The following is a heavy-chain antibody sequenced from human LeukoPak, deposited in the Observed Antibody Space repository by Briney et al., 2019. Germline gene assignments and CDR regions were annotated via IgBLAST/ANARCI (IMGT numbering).Heavy chain of an antibody. V-gene: IGHV3-30-3*01. CDR1: GFTFSSYA. CDR3: ARVWGAYDFWSGSPYYFDY. Sequence: PGRSLRLSCAASGFTFSSYAMHWVRQAPGKGLEWVAVISYDGSNKYYADSVKGRFTISRDNSKNTLYLQMNSLRAEDTALYHCARVWGAYDFWSGSPYYFDYWGQGTLVTVSS. J-gene: IGHJ4*02. D-gene: IGHD3-3*01. CDR2: ISYDGSNK.